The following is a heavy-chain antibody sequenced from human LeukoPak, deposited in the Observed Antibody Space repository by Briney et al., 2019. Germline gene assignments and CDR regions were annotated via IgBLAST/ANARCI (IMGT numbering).Heavy chain of an antibody. Sequence: GGSLRLSCAASGFTFSIYGMSWVRQAPGKGLEWVANINQDGSEKYYVDSVKGRFTISRDNAKNLLYLQVNSLRAEDTAVYYCARGVKSAVWQAFDIWGQGTMVTVSS. CDR2: INQDGSEK. CDR1: GFTFSIYG. CDR3: ARGVKSAVWQAFDI. D-gene: IGHD6-13*01. V-gene: IGHV3-7*04. J-gene: IGHJ3*02.